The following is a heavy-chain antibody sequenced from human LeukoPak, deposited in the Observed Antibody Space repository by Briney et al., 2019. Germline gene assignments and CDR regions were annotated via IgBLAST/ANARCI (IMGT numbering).Heavy chain of an antibody. Sequence: SETLSLTCAVYGGSFSGYYWSWIRQPPGKGLEWIGEINHSGSTNYNPSLKSRVTISVDTSKNQFSLKLTSVTAADTAVFYCARLLYNWNGIDYWGQGTLVTVSS. CDR2: INHSGST. J-gene: IGHJ4*02. CDR3: ARLLYNWNGIDY. V-gene: IGHV4-34*01. CDR1: GGSFSGYY. D-gene: IGHD1-1*01.